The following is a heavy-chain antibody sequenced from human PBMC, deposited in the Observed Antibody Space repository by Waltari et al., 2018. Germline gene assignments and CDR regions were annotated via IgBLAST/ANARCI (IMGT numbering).Heavy chain of an antibody. Sequence: QVQLVESGGGVVQPGRSLRISCAASGFTFSSYGMHWVRQAPGKGLEWVAVISYDGSNKYYADSVKGRFTISRDNSKNTLYLQMNSLRAEDTAVYYCAKVGGELELRGYFDYWGQGTLVTVSS. CDR3: AKVGGELELRGYFDY. D-gene: IGHD1-7*01. CDR1: GFTFSSYG. V-gene: IGHV3-30*18. J-gene: IGHJ4*02. CDR2: ISYDGSNK.